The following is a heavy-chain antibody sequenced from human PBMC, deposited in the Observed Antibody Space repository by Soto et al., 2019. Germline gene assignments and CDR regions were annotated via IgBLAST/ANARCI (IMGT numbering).Heavy chain of an antibody. J-gene: IGHJ4*02. V-gene: IGHV6-1*01. CDR2: TYYRSKWYD. Sequence: SQTLSLTCAIFGDSVSSKSVAWNWIRQSPSRGLEWLGRTYYRSKWYDDYAVSVKSRITINPDTSKNQFSLQLNSVTPEDTAVYYCARDRFEQQMSHFDYWGQGILVTVSS. CDR1: GDSVSSKSVA. D-gene: IGHD6-13*01. CDR3: ARDRFEQQMSHFDY.